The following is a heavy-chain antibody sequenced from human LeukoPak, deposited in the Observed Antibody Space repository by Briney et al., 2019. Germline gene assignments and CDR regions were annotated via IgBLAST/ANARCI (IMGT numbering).Heavy chain of an antibody. CDR1: GFTFSRYG. D-gene: IGHD3-22*01. CDR2: ISYDGSNK. CDR3: AKVLYYDSSGYSDYYYYAMDV. J-gene: IGHJ6*02. Sequence: GGSLRLSCAASGFTFSRYGMHWVRQAPGKGLEWVAVISYDGSNKYYADSVKGRFTISRDNSRNTLYLQMNSLRAEDTAVFFCAKVLYYDSSGYSDYYYYAMDVWGQGTTVTASS. V-gene: IGHV3-30*18.